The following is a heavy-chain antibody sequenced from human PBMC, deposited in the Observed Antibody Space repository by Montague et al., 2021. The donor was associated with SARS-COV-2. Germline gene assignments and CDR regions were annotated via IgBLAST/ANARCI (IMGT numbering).Heavy chain of an antibody. J-gene: IGHJ4*02. V-gene: IGHV4-59*01. Sequence: SETLSLTCEVSGGSISSYCWSWIRQSPGKGLEWIGYVHYTGSTKYNPSLKTRVTLSLDTPKNHFSLKLSSVTAADTAVYYCARAQNTCFIANCVNYFKVWGLGALVTVSS. CDR2: VHYTGST. CDR3: ARAQNTCFIANCVNYFKV. D-gene: IGHD1-1*01. CDR1: GGSISSYC.